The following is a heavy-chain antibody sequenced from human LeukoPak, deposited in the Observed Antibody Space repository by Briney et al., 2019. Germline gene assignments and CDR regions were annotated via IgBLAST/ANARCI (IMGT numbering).Heavy chain of an antibody. Sequence: WGTLRLSCAASGFTFRSYVMSWVRQAPGKGLEWVSTISGSSVTTYYADSVKGRFTISRDNSKNTLYLQMNSLRAEDTAVYYCAKLDYYGNYWGQGTLVTVSS. CDR3: AKLDYYGNY. CDR1: GFTFRSYV. J-gene: IGHJ4*02. V-gene: IGHV3-23*01. D-gene: IGHD3-10*01. CDR2: ISGSSVTT.